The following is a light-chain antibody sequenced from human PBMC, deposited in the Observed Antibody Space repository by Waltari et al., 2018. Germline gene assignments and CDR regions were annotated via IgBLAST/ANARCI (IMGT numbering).Light chain of an antibody. CDR2: GAS. J-gene: IGKJ4*02. CDR1: QNIHKF. CDR3: QQTNSIPLT. Sequence: DIQMTQSPSALSASVGDRLTITCRASQNIHKFLNWYQQKPGKAPKLLIYGASKLQSGVPSRFSGSGYGTDFTLIISSLQPEDFASYYCQQTNSIPLTFGGGTKVDIK. V-gene: IGKV1-39*01.